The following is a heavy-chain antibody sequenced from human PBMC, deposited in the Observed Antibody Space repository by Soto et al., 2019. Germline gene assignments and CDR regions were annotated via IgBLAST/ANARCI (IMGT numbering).Heavy chain of an antibody. V-gene: IGHV4-31*03. Sequence: NPSEPLSLTCTVSGGSISSGGYYWIWFRQHPGKGLEWIGYIYYSGSTYYNPSLKSRVTISVDTSKNQFSLKLSSVTAADTAVYYCARGQASEYWELNWFDPWGQGTLVTVSS. D-gene: IGHD1-26*01. J-gene: IGHJ5*02. CDR1: GGSISSGGYY. CDR2: IYYSGST. CDR3: ARGQASEYWELNWFDP.